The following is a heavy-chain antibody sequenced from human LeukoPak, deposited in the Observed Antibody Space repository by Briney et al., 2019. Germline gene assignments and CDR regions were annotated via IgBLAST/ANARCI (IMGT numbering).Heavy chain of an antibody. CDR1: GFNFSNYD. CDR2: ISYDGSNK. V-gene: IGHV3-30*18. Sequence: PGRSLRLSCAASGFNFSNYDIHWVRQAPGKGLEWVEVISYDGSNKYYADSVKGRFTISRDNSKNTLYLQMNSLRAEDTAVYYCAKEYGQLERPGALDYWGQGTLVTVSS. CDR3: AKEYGQLERPGALDY. J-gene: IGHJ4*02. D-gene: IGHD1-1*01.